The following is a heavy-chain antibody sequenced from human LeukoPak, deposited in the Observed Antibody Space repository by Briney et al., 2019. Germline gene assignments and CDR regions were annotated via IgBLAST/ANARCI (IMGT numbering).Heavy chain of an antibody. V-gene: IGHV4-39*01. D-gene: IGHD1-26*01. CDR1: GGSISSSSYY. CDR2: IYYSEST. CDR3: AATLAMYSGSYQGAFDI. Sequence: SETLSLTCTGSGGSISSSSYYWGWIRQPPGRGLEGVGRIYYSESTYYNPSLMSRVTISVDTSKNQFSLKLSSVTAADTAVYYCAATLAMYSGSYQGAFDIWGQGTMVTVSS. J-gene: IGHJ3*02.